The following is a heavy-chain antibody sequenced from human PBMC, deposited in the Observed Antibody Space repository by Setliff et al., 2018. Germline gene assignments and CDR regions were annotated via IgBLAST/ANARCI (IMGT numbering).Heavy chain of an antibody. CDR3: ARDWFCGGPSCLNCFDP. J-gene: IGHJ5*02. Sequence: ASVKVSCKASGYTFTNYGLSWVRPAPGQGLEWMGWISAHNGKTNYAHQFQDRITLTTDTSTSTAYLELRSLRSDDAAVYYCARDWFCGGPSCLNCFDPWGQGTLVTVSS. CDR1: GYTFTNYG. CDR2: ISAHNGKT. D-gene: IGHD2-2*01. V-gene: IGHV1-18*01.